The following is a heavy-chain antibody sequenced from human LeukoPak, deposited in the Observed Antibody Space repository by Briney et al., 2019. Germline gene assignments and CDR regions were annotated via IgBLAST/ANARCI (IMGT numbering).Heavy chain of an antibody. V-gene: IGHV4-59*01. CDR3: ARVPGDYYFDY. J-gene: IGHJ4*02. D-gene: IGHD7-27*01. CDR1: GGSISSYY. CDR2: IYCSGST. Sequence: PSGTLSLTCTVSGGSISSYYWSWIRQPPGKGLEWVGHIYCSGSTNYNPSLQSRVTISVDTSKNQFRLKLSSVTAADTAEYYCARVPGDYYFDYWGQGTLVTVSS.